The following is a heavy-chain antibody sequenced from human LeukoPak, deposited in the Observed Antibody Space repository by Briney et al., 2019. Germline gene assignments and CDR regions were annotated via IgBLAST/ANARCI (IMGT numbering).Heavy chain of an antibody. CDR1: GFTFSSNW. Sequence: GGSLRLSCAASGFTFSSNWMHWVRQAPGKGLVWVSRINEDGSTTNYADSVKGRFTISRDNSKNTLYLQMNSLRAEDTAVYYCANMDRSYYWVFDYWGQGTLVTVSS. J-gene: IGHJ4*02. D-gene: IGHD1-26*01. CDR3: ANMDRSYYWVFDY. V-gene: IGHV3-74*01. CDR2: INEDGSTT.